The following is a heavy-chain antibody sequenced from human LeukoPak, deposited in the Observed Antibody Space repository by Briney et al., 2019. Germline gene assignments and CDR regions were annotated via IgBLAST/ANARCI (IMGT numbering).Heavy chain of an antibody. J-gene: IGHJ5*02. V-gene: IGHV4-39*01. CDR3: ARFGRVGDYEYRFDP. D-gene: IGHD4-17*01. Sequence: PSETLRLSCTASGGSISSSSKYWGCIRQPPGKGLEWIGTIYYSGSTYYNPSLKSRVTLSADTSKNQFSLKLSSVTAADTAVYYCARFGRVGDYEYRFDPWGQRTLVTVSS. CDR2: IYYSGST. CDR1: GGSISSSSKY.